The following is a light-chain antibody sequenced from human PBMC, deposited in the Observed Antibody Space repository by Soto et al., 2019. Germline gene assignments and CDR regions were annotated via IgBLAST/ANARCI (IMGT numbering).Light chain of an antibody. CDR3: ATWDGGLSGPFV. J-gene: IGLJ1*01. CDR2: TTN. Sequence: QSVLTQHPPAPGTPGQRATISCCGSNSNIGSDIVNCYQLLPGAAPEVLINTTNQRPSGVPERFSGSKSGTSASLAISGLQSEDEANSSCATWDGGLSGPFVFGTGTKVTVL. CDR1: NSNIGSDI. V-gene: IGLV1-44*01.